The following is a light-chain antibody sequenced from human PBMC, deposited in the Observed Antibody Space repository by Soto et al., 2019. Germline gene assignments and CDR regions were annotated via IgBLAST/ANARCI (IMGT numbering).Light chain of an antibody. CDR3: GSYTASSNYV. V-gene: IGLV2-14*03. Sequence: QSALTQPASVSGSPGLSITISCTGTSSDVGAYNFVSWYRQHPDKAPKLMIFDVSNRNSGVSTRFSGSKSGSTASLTISGLQSDDEAEDYCGSYTASSNYVSGARTK. J-gene: IGLJ1*01. CDR1: SSDVGAYNF. CDR2: DVS.